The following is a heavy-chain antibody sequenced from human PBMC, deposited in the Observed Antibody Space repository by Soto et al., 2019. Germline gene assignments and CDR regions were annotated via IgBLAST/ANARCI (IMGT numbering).Heavy chain of an antibody. V-gene: IGHV3-49*03. CDR3: TRDRSSSSWYDWFDP. CDR2: IRSKAYGGTT. D-gene: IGHD6-13*01. CDR1: GFTFGDYA. J-gene: IGHJ5*02. Sequence: HPGGSLRLSCTASGFTFGDYAMSWFRQAPGKGLEWVGFIRSKAYGGTTEYAASVKGRFTISRDDSKSIAYLQMNSLKTEDTAVYYCTRDRSSSSWYDWFDPWGQGTLVTVSS.